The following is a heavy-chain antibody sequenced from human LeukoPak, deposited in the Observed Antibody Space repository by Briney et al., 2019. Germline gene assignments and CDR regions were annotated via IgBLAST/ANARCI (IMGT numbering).Heavy chain of an antibody. CDR3: ATRYSSNRGVGN. CDR1: GGSISSYY. V-gene: IGHV4-59*12. Sequence: SETLSLTCTVSGGSISSYYWSWIRQPPGKGLEWIGYIYYSGSTNYNPSLKSRVTISVDTSKNQFSLKLSSVTAADTAVYYCATRYSSNRGVGNWGQGTLVTVSS. D-gene: IGHD6-13*01. J-gene: IGHJ4*02. CDR2: IYYSGST.